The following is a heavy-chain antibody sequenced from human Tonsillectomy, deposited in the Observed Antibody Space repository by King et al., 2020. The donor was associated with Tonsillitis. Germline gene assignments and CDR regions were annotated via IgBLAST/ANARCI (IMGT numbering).Heavy chain of an antibody. CDR1: GVSFSGYY. Sequence: VQLQQWGAGLLKPSETLSLTCAVYGVSFSGYYWSWIRQPPGKGLEWIGEINHSGSTNYNPSLKSRVTISVDTSKNQFSLKLSSVTAADTAVYYCARGNPYDFWSGYYPPYYYYYYMDVWGKGTTVTVSS. CDR2: INHSGST. V-gene: IGHV4-34*01. CDR3: ARGNPYDFWSGYYPPYYYYYYMDV. J-gene: IGHJ6*03. D-gene: IGHD3-3*01.